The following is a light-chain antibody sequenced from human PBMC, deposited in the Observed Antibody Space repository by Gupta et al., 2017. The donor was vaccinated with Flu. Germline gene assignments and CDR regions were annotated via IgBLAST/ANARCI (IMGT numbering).Light chain of an antibody. CDR3: LLHCAGAWV. V-gene: IGLV7-43*01. CDR2: SIS. CDR1: SGAVTSGYY. Sequence: QIVVTQEPSLTVSPGGTVTLTCGSSSGAVTSGYYPNWFQRKPGQAPRPLIYSISNKHSWTPARFSASLLGGKAALTLSGVQPEDEDEYYCLLHCAGAWVFGGGTKLTVL. J-gene: IGLJ3*02.